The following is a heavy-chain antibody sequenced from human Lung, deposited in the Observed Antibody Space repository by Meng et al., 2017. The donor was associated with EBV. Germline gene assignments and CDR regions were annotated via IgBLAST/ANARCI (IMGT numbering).Heavy chain of an antibody. CDR2: IYYSGST. CDR3: ARAVDTGYFDY. CDR1: GGSISSGGHY. J-gene: IGHJ4*02. V-gene: IGHV4-31*01. Sequence: QVQLQGSGPGLVKPSETLSLTCTVSGGSISSGGHYWSWICQHPGKSLEWIGYIYYSGSTYYNPSLKSLVSISVDTSNNQFSLKLSSVTAADTAVYYCARAVDTGYFDYWGQGTLVTVSS. D-gene: IGHD5-18*01.